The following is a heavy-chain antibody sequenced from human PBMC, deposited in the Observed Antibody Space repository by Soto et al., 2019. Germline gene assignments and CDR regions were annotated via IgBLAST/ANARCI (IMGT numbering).Heavy chain of an antibody. J-gene: IGHJ4*02. CDR3: TRVVDIVVAVAGGDGFDY. D-gene: IGHD2-2*03. CDR2: ISYDGSNK. V-gene: IGHV3-30*03. Sequence: GGSLRLSCAASGFTFSSYGMHWVRQAPGKGLEWVAVISYDGSNKYYADSVKGRFTISRDDSKSIAYLQMNSLKTEDTAVYYCTRVVDIVVAVAGGDGFDYWGQGTLVTVSS. CDR1: GFTFSSYG.